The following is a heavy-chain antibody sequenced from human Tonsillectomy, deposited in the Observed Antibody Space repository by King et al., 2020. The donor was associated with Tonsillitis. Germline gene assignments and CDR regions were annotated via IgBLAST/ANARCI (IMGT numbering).Heavy chain of an antibody. D-gene: IGHD7-27*01. V-gene: IGHV4-38-2*02. CDR1: GYSIVYGYY. Sequence: VQLQESGPGLVKPSETLSLTCTVSGYSIVYGYYWGWIRQAPGKGLEWLGSINGGGHTYDNPSLKSRVSMSVDTSKNQFSLRLRFVTAADTAVYYCAGVNWVFDDWGQGTLVNVSA. CDR2: INGGGHT. CDR3: AGVNWVFDD. J-gene: IGHJ5*02.